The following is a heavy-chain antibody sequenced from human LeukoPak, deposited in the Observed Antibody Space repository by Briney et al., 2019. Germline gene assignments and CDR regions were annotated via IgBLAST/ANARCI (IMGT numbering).Heavy chain of an antibody. J-gene: IGHJ4*02. CDR3: ARQDTAMVFGFDY. D-gene: IGHD5-18*01. CDR2: IYYSGST. V-gene: IGHV4-39*01. CDR1: GDSISNYY. Sequence: SETLSLTCTVSGDSISNYYWSWIRQPPGKGLEWIGSIYYSGSTYYNPSLKSRVTISVDTSKNQFSLKLSSVTAADTAVYYCARQDTAMVFGFDYWGQGTLVTVSS.